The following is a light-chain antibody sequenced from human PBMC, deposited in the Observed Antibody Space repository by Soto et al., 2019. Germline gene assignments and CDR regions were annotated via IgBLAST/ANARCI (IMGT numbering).Light chain of an antibody. CDR1: QSLLHSNGNNY. J-gene: IGKJ5*01. Sequence: DSVVTQFPLSLAFTRGDPASISGKASQSLLHSNGNNYVDWYLQRPGQSPHIMIFLGSNRAPGVNDRFSGSGSATDFALKISRVEAADIGVYYCMQALQTQITLGHGTRVEIK. V-gene: IGKV2-28*01. CDR2: LGS. CDR3: MQALQTQIT.